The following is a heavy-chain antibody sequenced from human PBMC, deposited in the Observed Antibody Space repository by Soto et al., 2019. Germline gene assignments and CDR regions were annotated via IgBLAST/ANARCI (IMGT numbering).Heavy chain of an antibody. Sequence: GGSLRLSCAASGFTFSSYWMSWVRQAPGKGLEWVANIKQDGSEKYYVDSVKGRFTISRDNAKNSLYLQMNSLRAEDTAVYYCARDEVGDYGDYFDYWGQGTLVTVSS. V-gene: IGHV3-7*01. D-gene: IGHD4-17*01. J-gene: IGHJ4*02. CDR3: ARDEVGDYGDYFDY. CDR2: IKQDGSEK. CDR1: GFTFSSYW.